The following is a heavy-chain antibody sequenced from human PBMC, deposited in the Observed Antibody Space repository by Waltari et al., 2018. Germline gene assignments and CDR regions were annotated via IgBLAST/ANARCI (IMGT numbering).Heavy chain of an antibody. V-gene: IGHV4-59*08. D-gene: IGHD2-15*01. Sequence: QVQLQESGPGLVKPSETLSLTCTVSGGSMSSYYWSWIRQPPGKGLEWIGDIYYIGSTNYSPSLKSRVTISVDTSRNQFSLKVSSVTAADTAVYYCARSGGFQSPLLFWGQGTLVTVSS. J-gene: IGHJ4*02. CDR2: IYYIGST. CDR1: GGSMSSYY. CDR3: ARSGGFQSPLLF.